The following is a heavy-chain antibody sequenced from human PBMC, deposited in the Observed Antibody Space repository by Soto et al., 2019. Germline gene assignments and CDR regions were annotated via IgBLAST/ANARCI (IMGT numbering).Heavy chain of an antibody. J-gene: IGHJ5*02. Sequence: XGSLILSCAASGFNFSNHWMHWVRQRPAEGLVWVSRITSDGKSKAYAESVKGRFAISRDNAKNTLYLQMNGLTAEDTAVYYCARESGDWPLNWSDHWGQGTLVTVSS. D-gene: IGHD2-21*02. CDR1: GFNFSNHW. CDR3: ARESGDWPLNWSDH. V-gene: IGHV3-74*01. CDR2: ITSDGKSK.